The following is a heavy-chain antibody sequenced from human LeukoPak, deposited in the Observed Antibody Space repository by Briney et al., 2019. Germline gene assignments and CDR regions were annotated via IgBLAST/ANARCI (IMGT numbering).Heavy chain of an antibody. V-gene: IGHV3-7*03. D-gene: IGHD3-16*01. CDR3: ARTLRGGGALDY. J-gene: IGHJ4*02. CDR2: IKEDGSEK. Sequence: GGSLRLSCTASGFTFSNYWLNWVRQAPGKGLEWVANIKEDGSEKYYVDSVKGRFTISRDNAKNSLFLQMNSLRAEDTAVYYCARTLRGGGALDYWGQGTLVTVSS. CDR1: GFTFSNYW.